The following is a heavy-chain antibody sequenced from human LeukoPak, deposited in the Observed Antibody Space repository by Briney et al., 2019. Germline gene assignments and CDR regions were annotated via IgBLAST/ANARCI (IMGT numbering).Heavy chain of an antibody. Sequence: SETLSLTCTVSGGSISSSSYYWGWIRQPPGKGLEWIGGIYYSGSTYYNPSLKSRVTISVDTSKNQFSLKLSSVTAADTAVYYCARERQGNDYWGQGTLVTVSS. J-gene: IGHJ4*02. CDR1: GGSISSSSYY. CDR2: IYYSGST. CDR3: ARERQGNDY. D-gene: IGHD1-1*01. V-gene: IGHV4-39*07.